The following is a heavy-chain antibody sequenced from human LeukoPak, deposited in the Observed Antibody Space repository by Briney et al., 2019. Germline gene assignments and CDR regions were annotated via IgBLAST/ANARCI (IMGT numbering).Heavy chain of an antibody. D-gene: IGHD3-10*01. V-gene: IGHV4-30-4*01. CDR2: IYYSGST. CDR1: GGSISSGDYY. CDR3: ARAITMVRGANPKWFDP. Sequence: SETLSLTCAVSGGSISSGDYYWSWIRQPPGRGLEWIGYIYYSGSTYHNPSLKSRVTISVDTSKNQFSLKLSSVTAADTAVYYCARAITMVRGANPKWFDPWGQGTLVTVSS. J-gene: IGHJ5*02.